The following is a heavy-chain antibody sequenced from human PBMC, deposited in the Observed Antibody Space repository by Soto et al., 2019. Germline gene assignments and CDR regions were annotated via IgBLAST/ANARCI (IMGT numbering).Heavy chain of an antibody. CDR1: GFTFSLYW. V-gene: IGHV3-74*01. J-gene: IGHJ4*02. CDR2: ISSEGSVT. D-gene: IGHD2-15*01. CDR3: SRVHRYCSGDTCSVFDS. Sequence: GGSLRLSCAASGFTFSLYWMHWVRQAPGKGLMWVSRISSEGSVTNYADSVKGRFTISRDNAKNTLYLQMNSLRAEDTAMYYCSRVHRYCSGDTCSVFDSWGLGTLVTVSS.